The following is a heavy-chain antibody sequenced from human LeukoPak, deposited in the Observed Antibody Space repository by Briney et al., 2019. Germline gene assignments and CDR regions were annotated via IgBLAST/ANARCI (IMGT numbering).Heavy chain of an antibody. D-gene: IGHD3-22*01. Sequence: GGSLRLSCAASGFTFSSYAMSWVRQAPGKGLEWVSVISGSGGGTNYADSVKGRFTISRDNSKNTLYLQMNSLRAEDTAVYYCAKRINYYDGTYSHCFDYWGQGTLVTVSS. CDR1: GFTFSSYA. J-gene: IGHJ4*02. CDR2: ISGSGGGT. V-gene: IGHV3-23*01. CDR3: AKRINYYDGTYSHCFDY.